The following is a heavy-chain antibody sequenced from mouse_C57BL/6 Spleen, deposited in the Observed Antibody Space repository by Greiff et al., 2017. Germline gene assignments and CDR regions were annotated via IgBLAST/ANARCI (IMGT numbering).Heavy chain of an antibody. J-gene: IGHJ2*01. V-gene: IGHV1-80*01. Sequence: QVQLQQSVAELANPGASVKISCKSSGYAFSSYWMNWVKQRNGTGLEWIGQIYPGDGDTNYNGKFKCKATLTADKSSSTAYMQLSSLASEDSAVYFCTRSRFTTVVAFDYWGLGTTLTVSS. CDR3: TRSRFTTVVAFDY. CDR1: GYAFSSYW. CDR2: IYPGDGDT. D-gene: IGHD1-1*01.